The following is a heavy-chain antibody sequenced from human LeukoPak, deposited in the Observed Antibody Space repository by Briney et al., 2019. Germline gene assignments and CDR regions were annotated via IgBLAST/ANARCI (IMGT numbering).Heavy chain of an antibody. Sequence: GGSLRLSCAASGFTFDDYVMYWVRQVPGKGLEWVAGISWNSGRIGYADSVKGRFTISRDNAKNSLYLQMNSLRVEDTAIYYCAKDLRPDGVDNFDHWGQGILVTVSS. CDR1: GFTFDDYV. CDR2: ISWNSGRI. CDR3: AKDLRPDGVDNFDH. D-gene: IGHD2-8*01. V-gene: IGHV3-9*01. J-gene: IGHJ4*02.